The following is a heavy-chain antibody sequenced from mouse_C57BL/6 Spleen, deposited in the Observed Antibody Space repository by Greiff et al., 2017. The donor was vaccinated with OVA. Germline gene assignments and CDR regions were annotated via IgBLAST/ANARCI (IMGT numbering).Heavy chain of an antibody. CDR2: IHPSDSDT. Sequence: QVQLKQPGAELVKPGASVKVSCKASGYTFTSYWMHWVKQRPGQGLEWIGRIHPSDSDTNYNQKFKGKATLTVDKSSSTAYMQLSSLTSEDSAVYYCALITTVGYFDVWGTGTTVTVSS. V-gene: IGHV1-74*01. J-gene: IGHJ1*03. CDR3: ALITTVGYFDV. D-gene: IGHD1-1*01. CDR1: GYTFTSYW.